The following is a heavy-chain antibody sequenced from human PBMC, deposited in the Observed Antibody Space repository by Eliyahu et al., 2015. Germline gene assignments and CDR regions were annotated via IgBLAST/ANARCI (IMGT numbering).Heavy chain of an antibody. J-gene: IGHJ4*02. CDR1: GGPFSGSY. Sequence: QVQLQQWGAGLLRTSETLSLTCAVSGGPFSGSYWXWIRXAPGKGLEWIGEINHSGDTNYNPSLKSRLSMSVDTSKSQVSLRLNSVTAVDTAVYYCARGGLGSFSYHDSWGQGTLVTVSS. CDR3: ARGGLGSFSYHDS. CDR2: INHSGDT. D-gene: IGHD3-16*02. V-gene: IGHV4-34*01.